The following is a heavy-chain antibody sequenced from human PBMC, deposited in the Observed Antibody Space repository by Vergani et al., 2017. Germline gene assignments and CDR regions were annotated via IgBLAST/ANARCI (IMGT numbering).Heavy chain of an antibody. CDR3: ARAGDFDY. V-gene: IGHV3-9*01. CDR1: GFTFDDYA. J-gene: IGHJ4*02. Sequence: VQLVQSGGGLVQPGRSLRLSCAASGFTFDDYAMHWVRQAPGKGLEWVSGISWNSGSIGYADSVKGRFTISRDNAKNSLYLQMNSLRAEDTALYYCARAGDFDYWGQGTLVTVSS. CDR2: ISWNSGSI.